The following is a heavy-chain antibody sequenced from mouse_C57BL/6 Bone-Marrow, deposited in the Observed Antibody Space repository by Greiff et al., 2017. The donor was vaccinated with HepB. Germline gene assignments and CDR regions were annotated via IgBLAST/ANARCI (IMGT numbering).Heavy chain of an antibody. CDR2: ISSGGSYT. V-gene: IGHV5-6*01. CDR1: GFTFSSYG. J-gene: IGHJ3*01. CDR3: ARPVGSPFAY. Sequence: EVMLVESGGDLVKPGGSLKLSCAASGFTFSSYGMSWVRQTPDKRLEWVATISSGGSYTYYPDSVKGRFTISRDNAKNTLYLQMSSLKSEDTAMYYCARPVGSPFAYWGQGTLVTVSA. D-gene: IGHD1-1*01.